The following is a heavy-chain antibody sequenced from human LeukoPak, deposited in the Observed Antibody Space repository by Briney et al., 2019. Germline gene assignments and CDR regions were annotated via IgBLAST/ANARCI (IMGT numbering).Heavy chain of an antibody. V-gene: IGHV1-2*02. CDR3: ARDGSDSSDYYYNYYMDV. Sequence: ASVKVSCKASGYTFTGCYMHWVRQAPGQGLEWMGWINPNSGGTNYAQKFQGRVTMTRDTSISTAYMELSRLRSDDTAMYYCARDGSDSSDYYYNYYMDVWGEGTTVTISS. CDR1: GYTFTGCY. D-gene: IGHD3-22*01. CDR2: INPNSGGT. J-gene: IGHJ6*03.